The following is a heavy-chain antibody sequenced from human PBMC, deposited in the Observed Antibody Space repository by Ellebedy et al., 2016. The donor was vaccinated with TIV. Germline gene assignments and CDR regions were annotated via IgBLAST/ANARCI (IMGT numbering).Heavy chain of an antibody. CDR3: ATDGSYGDYRSPAHAFEF. V-gene: IGHV3-7*01. D-gene: IGHD4-17*01. CDR2: INQDGSEK. J-gene: IGHJ3*01. CDR1: GFTFSSYW. Sequence: GESLKISCAAPGFTFSSYWMSWVRQTPGKGLEWVANINQDGSEKYYVGSVRGRFTISRDNAKNSLYLQMNSLGADDSAVYYCATDGSYGDYRSPAHAFEFWGQGTMVTVSS.